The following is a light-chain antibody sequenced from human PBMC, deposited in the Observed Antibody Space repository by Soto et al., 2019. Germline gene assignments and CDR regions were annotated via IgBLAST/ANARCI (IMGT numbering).Light chain of an antibody. Sequence: EEVMTQSPATLSVSPGERATLSCRASQSVSTNLAWYQQKPGQAPRLLIFGASTRATGIPARFSGSGSGTEFTLTISSLQSEDFAVYYCKHYHNWPPLFGQGTKLEIK. CDR1: QSVSTN. J-gene: IGKJ2*01. CDR2: GAS. V-gene: IGKV3-15*01. CDR3: KHYHNWPPL.